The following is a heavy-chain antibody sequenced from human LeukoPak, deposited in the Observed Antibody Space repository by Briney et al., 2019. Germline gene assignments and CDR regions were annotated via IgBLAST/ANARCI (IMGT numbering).Heavy chain of an antibody. Sequence: SVKVSCKASGYPFDNFGLTWVRQAPGQGLEWMGRIIPILGIANYAQKFQGRVTITADKSTSTAYMELSSLRSEDTAVYYCVITGETHFDYWGQGTLVTVSS. CDR1: GYPFDNFG. CDR3: VITGETHFDY. J-gene: IGHJ4*02. V-gene: IGHV1-69*04. D-gene: IGHD1-20*01. CDR2: IIPILGIA.